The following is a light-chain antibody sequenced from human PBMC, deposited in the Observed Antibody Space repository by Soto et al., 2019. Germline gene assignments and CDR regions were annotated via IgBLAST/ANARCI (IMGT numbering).Light chain of an antibody. J-gene: IGKJ3*01. CDR3: QQTYSTPFT. CDR1: QSISTY. CDR2: SAS. V-gene: IGKV1-39*01. Sequence: DIHMTQSPSSLSASLGDRVSITCRASQSISTYLNWYQQKPGKAPNLLIYSASSLQSGVPSRFSGSASGTEFTLTITSLQPEDFATYYCQQTYSTPFTFGPGTKVDI.